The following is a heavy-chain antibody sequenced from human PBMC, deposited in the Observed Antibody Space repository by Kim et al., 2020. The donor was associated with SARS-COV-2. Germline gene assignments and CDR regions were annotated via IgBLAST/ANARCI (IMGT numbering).Heavy chain of an antibody. CDR3: ARRLRYFDWLSPSYYYYYMDV. CDR2: MNPNSGNT. J-gene: IGHJ6*03. D-gene: IGHD3-9*01. Sequence: ASVKVSCKASGYTFTSYDINWVRQATGQGLEWMGWMNPNSGNTGYAQKFQGRVTMTRKTSISTAYMELSSLRSEDTAVYYCARRLRYFDWLSPSYYYYYMDVWGKGTTVTVSS. CDR1: GYTFTSYD. V-gene: IGHV1-8*01.